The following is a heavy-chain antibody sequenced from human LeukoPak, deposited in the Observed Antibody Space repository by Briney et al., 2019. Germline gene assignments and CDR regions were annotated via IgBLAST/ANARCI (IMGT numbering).Heavy chain of an antibody. J-gene: IGHJ5*02. CDR1: GFTLSSYW. V-gene: IGHV3-74*01. CDR3: ARSDNGSYFP. CDR2: INSDGSTI. Sequence: WGSLRLSCAASGFTLSSYWMHWVRQAPGKGLVWVSRINSDGSTISYADSVKGRFTISRDNAKNTLYLQMNSLRGEDTAVYYCARSDNGSYFPWGQGTLVTVSS. D-gene: IGHD1-26*01.